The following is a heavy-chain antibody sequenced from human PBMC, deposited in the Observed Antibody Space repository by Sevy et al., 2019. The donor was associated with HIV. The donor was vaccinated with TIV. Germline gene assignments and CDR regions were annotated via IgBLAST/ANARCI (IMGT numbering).Heavy chain of an antibody. Sequence: GGSLRLSCAASGITFSNHAMSWVRQAPGKGLEWVSTIFGSGGVTYYADSVKGRFTISRDYSKNTLYLQMDSLRAEDTAVYYCAGGRYDSSGSFDAFDLWGQGTTVTVSS. CDR2: IFGSGGVT. J-gene: IGHJ3*01. CDR3: AGGRYDSSGSFDAFDL. CDR1: GITFSNHA. D-gene: IGHD3-22*01. V-gene: IGHV3-23*01.